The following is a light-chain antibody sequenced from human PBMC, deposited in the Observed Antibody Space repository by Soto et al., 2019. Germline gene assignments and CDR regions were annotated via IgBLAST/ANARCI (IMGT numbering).Light chain of an antibody. CDR2: AAS. Sequence: DIQMTPSPSSLSASVGDRVTITCRASQSISSYLNWYQQKPGKAPKLLIYAASSLQSGVPSRFSGSGSGTDFTLTISSLQPEDFATYYCQQSYSTLWTFGQGNKVEIK. J-gene: IGKJ1*01. CDR1: QSISSY. CDR3: QQSYSTLWT. V-gene: IGKV1-39*01.